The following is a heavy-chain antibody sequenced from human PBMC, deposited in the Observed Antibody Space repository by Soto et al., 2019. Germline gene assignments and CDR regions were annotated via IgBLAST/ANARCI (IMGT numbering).Heavy chain of an antibody. Sequence: QVQLQESGPGLVKPSQTVSLACTVSGGSINTVDYSWSRIRQHPGKGLEWIGNTYYSGTTYYNPSLRSRAVISLDTSKNQFSLKLSSVNAADSAVYYCPRDGRVLDWPSRGLGLDVWGQGITVTVSS. J-gene: IGHJ6*02. V-gene: IGHV4-31*03. D-gene: IGHD3-3*01. CDR3: PRDGRVLDWPSRGLGLDV. CDR1: GGSINTVDYS. CDR2: TYYSGTT.